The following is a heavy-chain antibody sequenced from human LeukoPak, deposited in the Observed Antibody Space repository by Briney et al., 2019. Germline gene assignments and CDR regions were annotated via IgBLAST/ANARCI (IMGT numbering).Heavy chain of an antibody. Sequence: ASVKVSCKASGGTFSSYAISWVRQAPGQGLEWMGRIIPIFGIANYAQKFQGRVTITADKSTSTAYMELSSLRSEDTAVYYCARDRDTMVRGVMTGWGQGTLVTVSS. CDR3: ARDRDTMVRGVMTG. CDR1: GGTFSSYA. CDR2: IIPIFGIA. J-gene: IGHJ4*02. D-gene: IGHD3-10*01. V-gene: IGHV1-69*04.